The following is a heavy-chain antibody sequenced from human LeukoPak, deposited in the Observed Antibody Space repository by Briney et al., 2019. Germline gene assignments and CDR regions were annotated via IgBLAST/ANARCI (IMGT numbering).Heavy chain of an antibody. CDR2: ISYDGSNK. CDR3: ARGGSRRNNGSGSRYFDY. CDR1: GFTFSSYA. J-gene: IGHJ4*02. V-gene: IGHV3-30-3*01. Sequence: GRSLRLSCAASGFTFSSYAMHWVRQAPGKGLEWVAVISYDGSNKYYADSVKGRFTISRDNSKNTLYLQMNSLRAEDTAVYYCARGGSRRNNGSGSRYFDYWGQGTLVTASS. D-gene: IGHD3-10*01.